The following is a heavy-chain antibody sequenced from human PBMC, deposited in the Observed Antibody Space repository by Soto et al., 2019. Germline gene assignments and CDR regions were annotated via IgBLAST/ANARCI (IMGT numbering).Heavy chain of an antibody. J-gene: IGHJ4*02. Sequence: GASVKVSCKASGGTFSSYRINWARQAPGQGLEWVGGIVPIYRTADYAQKFQGRVTITADESARTAYMELRSLKSQDTAVYYCARDSGAKLSSSWGQGTLVTVS. CDR3: ARDSGAKLSSS. D-gene: IGHD6-13*01. V-gene: IGHV1-69*13. CDR1: GGTFSSYR. CDR2: IVPIYRTA.